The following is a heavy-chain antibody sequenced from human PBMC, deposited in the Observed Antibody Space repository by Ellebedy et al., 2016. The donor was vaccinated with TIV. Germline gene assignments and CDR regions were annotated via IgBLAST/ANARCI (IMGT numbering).Heavy chain of an antibody. CDR3: ARALRYCSGGSCYEVRLDY. CDR2: IYYIGST. CDR1: AGSISSYY. Sequence: MPSETLSLTCTVSAGSISSYYLSWTRQPPGKGLEWIGYIYYIGSTNYHPSLKSRVTISVDTSKNQFSLKLSSVTAADTAVYYCARALRYCSGGSCYEVRLDYWGQGTLVTVSS. D-gene: IGHD2-15*01. J-gene: IGHJ4*02. V-gene: IGHV4-59*01.